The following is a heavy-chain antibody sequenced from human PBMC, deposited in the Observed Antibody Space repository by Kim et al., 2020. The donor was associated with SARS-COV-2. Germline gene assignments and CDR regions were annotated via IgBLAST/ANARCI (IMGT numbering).Heavy chain of an antibody. V-gene: IGHV1-2*02. J-gene: IGHJ5*02. Sequence: ASVKVSCKASGFTFTDFYIHWVRQAPGQGLEWMGRVDTKNGDTRYVRKYQGRVSMTRDTSTTTAYMELNSLTSDDTAVYYCARGGPAHEFDPWGQGTLDT. CDR1: GFTFTDFY. CDR3: ARGGPAHEFDP. CDR2: VDTKNGDT.